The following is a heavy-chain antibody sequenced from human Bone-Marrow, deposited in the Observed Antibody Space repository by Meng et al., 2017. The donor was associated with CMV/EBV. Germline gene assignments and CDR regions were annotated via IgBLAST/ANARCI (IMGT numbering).Heavy chain of an antibody. CDR2: INHSGST. CDR3: ARGEGTGARAFDQ. J-gene: IGHJ4*02. Sequence: CAVYGGSFSGYYWSWIRQPPGKGLEWIGEINHSGSTNYNPSLKSRVTISVDTSKNQFSLKLSSVTAADTAVYYCARGEGTGARAFDQWGQGTLVTAPQ. D-gene: IGHD1-14*01. CDR1: GGSFSGYY. V-gene: IGHV4-34*01.